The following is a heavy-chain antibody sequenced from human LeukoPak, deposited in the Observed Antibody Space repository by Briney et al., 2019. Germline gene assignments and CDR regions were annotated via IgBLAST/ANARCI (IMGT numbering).Heavy chain of an antibody. J-gene: IGHJ5*02. D-gene: IGHD1-14*01. Sequence: SETLSLTCTVSGGSISSYYWSWIRQPPGKGLEWIGYIYYSGSTNYNPSLKSRVTISVDTSKNQFSLKLSSVTAADTAVYYGARQRTLNWFDPWGQGTLVTVSS. V-gene: IGHV4-59*08. CDR2: IYYSGST. CDR3: ARQRTLNWFDP. CDR1: GGSISSYY.